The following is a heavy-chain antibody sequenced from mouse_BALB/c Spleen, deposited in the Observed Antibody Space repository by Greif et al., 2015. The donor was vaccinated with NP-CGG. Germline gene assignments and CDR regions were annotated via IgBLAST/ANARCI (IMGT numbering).Heavy chain of an antibody. J-gene: IGHJ2*01. CDR2: INPSTGYT. CDR3: ARRVYYFDY. Sequence: QVQLKESGAELAKPGASVEMSCKASGYTFTSYWMHWVKQRPGQGLEWIGYINPSTGYTEYNQKFKDKATLTADKSSSTAYMQLSSLTAKDSAVYYCARRVYYFDYWGQGTTLTVSS. V-gene: IGHV1-7*01. CDR1: GYTFTSYW.